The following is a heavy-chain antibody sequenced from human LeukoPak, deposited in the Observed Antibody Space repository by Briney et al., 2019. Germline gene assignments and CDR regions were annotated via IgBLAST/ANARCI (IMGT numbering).Heavy chain of an antibody. CDR3: ARGEMATTLIDY. CDR2: IYYSGST. CDR1: GGSISSHY. J-gene: IGHJ4*02. D-gene: IGHD5-24*01. V-gene: IGHV4-59*11. Sequence: SETLSLTCTDSGGSISSHYWSWIRQPPGKGLEWIGYIYYSGSTNYNPSLKSRVTISVDTSKNQFSLKLSSVTAADTAVYYCARGEMATTLIDYWGQGTLVTVSS.